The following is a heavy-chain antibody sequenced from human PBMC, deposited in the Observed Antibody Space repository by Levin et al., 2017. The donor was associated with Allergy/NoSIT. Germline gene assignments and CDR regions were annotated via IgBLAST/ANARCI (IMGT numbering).Heavy chain of an antibody. D-gene: IGHD6-13*01. J-gene: IGHJ5*02. Sequence: ASVKVSCKASGYTFTSYYMHWVRQAPGQGLEWMGIINPSGGSTSYAQKFQGRVTMTRDTSTSTVYMELSSLRSEDTAVYYCARDSNGESGIAAASQFGWFDPWGQGTLVTVSS. V-gene: IGHV1-46*01. CDR3: ARDSNGESGIAAASQFGWFDP. CDR1: GYTFTSYY. CDR2: INPSGGST.